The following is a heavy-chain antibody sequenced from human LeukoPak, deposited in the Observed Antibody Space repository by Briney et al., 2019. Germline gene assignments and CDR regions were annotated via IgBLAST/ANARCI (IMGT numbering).Heavy chain of an antibody. D-gene: IGHD6-13*01. CDR1: GFTFSSYA. V-gene: IGHV3-23*01. Sequence: GGSLRLSCAASGFTFSSYAMSWVRQAPGKGLEWVSAISGSGGSTYYADSVKGRFTISRDNSKNTLYLQMNSLRAEDTAVYYCAITGRYSSNWYGSDYYGMDVWGQGTTVTVSS. J-gene: IGHJ6*02. CDR3: AITGRYSSNWYGSDYYGMDV. CDR2: ISGSGGST.